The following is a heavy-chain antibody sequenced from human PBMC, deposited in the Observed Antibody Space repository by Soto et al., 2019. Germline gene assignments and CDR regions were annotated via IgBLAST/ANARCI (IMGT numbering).Heavy chain of an antibody. J-gene: IGHJ6*03. CDR3: GRGGGYYYYMDV. V-gene: IGHV1-8*01. Sequence: ASVNVSCKAAGYTFTSYDINWVRQATGQGLEWMGWMNPNSGNTGYAQKFQGRVTMTRNTSISTAYMELSSLRSEDTAVYYCGRGGGYYYYMDVWGKGTTVTVSS. CDR1: GYTFTSYD. CDR2: MNPNSGNT.